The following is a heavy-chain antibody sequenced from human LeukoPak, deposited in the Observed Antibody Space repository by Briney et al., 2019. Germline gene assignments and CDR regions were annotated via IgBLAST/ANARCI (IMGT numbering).Heavy chain of an antibody. V-gene: IGHV3-7*03. CDR3: ARGELSSGYYYDY. J-gene: IGHJ4*02. D-gene: IGHD3-22*01. CDR1: GFTFSSYW. CDR2: IKQDGSEK. Sequence: GGSLRLSCAASGFTFSSYWMSWVRQAPGKGLEWVANIKQDGSEKYYVDSVEGRFTISRDNAKNSLYLQMNSLRAENTAVYYCARGELSSGYYYDYWGQGTLVTVSS.